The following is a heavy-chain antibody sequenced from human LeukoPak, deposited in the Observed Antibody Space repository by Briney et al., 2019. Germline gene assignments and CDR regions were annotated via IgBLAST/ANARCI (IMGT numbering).Heavy chain of an antibody. J-gene: IGHJ4*02. D-gene: IGHD5-24*01. CDR1: GFTFSDYA. CDR3: AKGGDGYNYHFDY. Sequence: GGSLRLSCTASGFTFSDYAMSWVRQAPGKGLEWVSGISGSGGSIRYADSVKGRFIISRDNSKNTLYLQMNSLRAEDTAVYYCAKGGDGYNYHFDYWGQETLVTVSS. CDR2: ISGSGGSI. V-gene: IGHV3-23*01.